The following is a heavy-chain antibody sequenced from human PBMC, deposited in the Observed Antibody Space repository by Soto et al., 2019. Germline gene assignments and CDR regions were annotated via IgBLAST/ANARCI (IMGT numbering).Heavy chain of an antibody. CDR2: IYYSGST. Sequence: ASETLSLTCTVSGGSISSSSYYWGWIRQPPGKGLEWIGSIYYSGSTYYNPSLKSRVTISVDTSKNQFSLKLSSVTAADTAVYYCARRCDFWSGYYTTIFDYWGQGTLVTVSS. D-gene: IGHD3-3*01. CDR1: GGSISSSSYY. J-gene: IGHJ4*02. V-gene: IGHV4-39*01. CDR3: ARRCDFWSGYYTTIFDY.